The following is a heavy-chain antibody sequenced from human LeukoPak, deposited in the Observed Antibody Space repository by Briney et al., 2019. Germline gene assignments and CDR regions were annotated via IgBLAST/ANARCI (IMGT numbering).Heavy chain of an antibody. V-gene: IGHV4-59*01. CDR3: ARVSAAAGYYYYYYGMDV. Sequence: PSETLSLICTVSGGSISSYYWSWIRQPPGKGLEWIGDIYYSGSTNYNPSLKSRVTISVDTSKNQFSLKLSSVTAADTAVYYCARVSAAAGYYYYYYGMDVWGKGTTVTVSS. D-gene: IGHD6-13*01. CDR2: IYYSGST. CDR1: GGSISSYY. J-gene: IGHJ6*04.